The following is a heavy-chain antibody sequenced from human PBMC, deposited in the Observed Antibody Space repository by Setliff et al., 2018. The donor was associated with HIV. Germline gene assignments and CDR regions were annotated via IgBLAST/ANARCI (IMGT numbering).Heavy chain of an antibody. J-gene: IGHJ5*02. D-gene: IGHD4-17*01. Sequence: SETLSLTCTVSGGSLSTSSFYWGWIRQPPGKGLQWIGSIYFSGSTYYNPSLKSRVTISVDTSKNQFSLKLRSVAAADTGIYYCARHRSYGDYDPNWFDPWGQGTLVTVSS. CDR2: IYFSGST. CDR1: GGSLSTSSFY. V-gene: IGHV4-39*01. CDR3: ARHRSYGDYDPNWFDP.